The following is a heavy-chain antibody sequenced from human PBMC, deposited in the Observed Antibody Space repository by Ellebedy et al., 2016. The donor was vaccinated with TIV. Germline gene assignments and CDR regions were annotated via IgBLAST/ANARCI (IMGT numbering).Heavy chain of an antibody. CDR2: IAVYNGHT. D-gene: IGHD3-10*01. J-gene: IGHJ2*01. V-gene: IGHV1-18*01. CDR3: ARSRLGGGHWYFDF. CDR1: GNTFTRYG. Sequence: ASVKVSCXVSGNTFTRYGMSWVRQAPGQGLEWMGWIAVYNGHTKYAQKFQDRVVMTTETATSTVYMELRSLRSDDTAVYYCARSRLGGGHWYFDFWGRGTLVTVSS.